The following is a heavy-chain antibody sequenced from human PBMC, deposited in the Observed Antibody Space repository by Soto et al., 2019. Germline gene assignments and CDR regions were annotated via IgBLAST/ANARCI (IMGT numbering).Heavy chain of an antibody. Sequence: ESGGGLVRPGGSLRLSCVASGFTFSNYWMYWVRQAPGKGLVWVSRVNNDGTDTTHADSVKGRFTISRDNAENTLYLQMNSLRAEETAVYYCARGGLQHALDVWGQGSTVTVSS. J-gene: IGHJ6*02. V-gene: IGHV3-74*03. CDR3: ARGGLQHALDV. CDR1: GFTFSNYW. D-gene: IGHD6-13*01. CDR2: VNNDGTDT.